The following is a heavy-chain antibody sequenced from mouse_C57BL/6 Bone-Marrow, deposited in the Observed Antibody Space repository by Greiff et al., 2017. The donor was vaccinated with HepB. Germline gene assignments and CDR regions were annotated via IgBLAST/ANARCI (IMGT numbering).Heavy chain of an antibody. D-gene: IGHD1-1*01. CDR1: GYPFTSYG. V-gene: IGHV1-81*01. Sequence: QVQLKASGAALARPGASVTLSCKASGYPFTSYGISWVKQRTGQGLEWIGEISPRSGHTYYNEKFQGKATLTADKSSSTAYMELRSLTSEDSAVYVCARPLVAKGDDWGQGSTRTVSS. CDR2: ISPRSGHT. CDR3: ARPLVAKGDD. J-gene: IGHJ2*01.